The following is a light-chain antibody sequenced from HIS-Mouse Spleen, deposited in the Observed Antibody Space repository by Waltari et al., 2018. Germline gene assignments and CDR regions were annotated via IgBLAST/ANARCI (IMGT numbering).Light chain of an antibody. J-gene: IGLJ1*01. CDR2: DVS. CDR3: SSYTSSSTPYV. V-gene: IGLV2-14*03. CDR1: RSDVGGYNY. Sequence: QSALTQPASVSGSPGQSITISCTVTRSDVGGYNYFSWYQQHPGKAPKLMIYDVSNRPSGVSNRFSGSKSGNTASLTISGLQAEDEADYYCSSYTSSSTPYVFGTGTKVTVL.